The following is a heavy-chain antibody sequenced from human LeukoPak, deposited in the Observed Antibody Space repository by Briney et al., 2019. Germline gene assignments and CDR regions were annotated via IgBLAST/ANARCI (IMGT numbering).Heavy chain of an antibody. Sequence: GGSLRLSCAASGFTFSSYAMHWVRQAPGKGLEWVAVISYDGSNKYYGDSVKGRFTISRDNSKNTLYLQMNSLRAEDTAVYYCAREGGVVVFIHYDYWGQGTLVTVSS. D-gene: IGHD3-22*01. J-gene: IGHJ4*02. V-gene: IGHV3-30*04. CDR2: ISYDGSNK. CDR3: AREGGVVVFIHYDY. CDR1: GFTFSSYA.